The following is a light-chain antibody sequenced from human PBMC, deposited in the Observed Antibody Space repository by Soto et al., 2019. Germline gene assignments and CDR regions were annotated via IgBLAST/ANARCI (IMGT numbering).Light chain of an antibody. CDR3: QQYGSSPT. Sequence: EIVLTQSPGPLSLSPGARATLSCRASQSVSSSYLAWYQQKPGQAPRLLIYGASSRATGIPDRFSGSGSGTDFTLTISILEPEDYAVYYCQQYGSSPTFGGGTKVE. J-gene: IGKJ4*01. V-gene: IGKV3-20*01. CDR2: GAS. CDR1: QSVSSSY.